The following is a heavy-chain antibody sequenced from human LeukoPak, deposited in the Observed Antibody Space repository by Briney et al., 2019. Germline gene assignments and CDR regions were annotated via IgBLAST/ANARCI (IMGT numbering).Heavy chain of an antibody. D-gene: IGHD1-14*01. CDR1: GGSISSGGYY. CDR3: ARDLHQPPMVAFDI. J-gene: IGHJ3*02. Sequence: PSQTLSLTCTVSGGSISSGGYYWSWIRQPPGKGLEWIGYIYHSGSTYYNPSLKSRVTISVDRSKNQFSLKLSSVTAADTAVYYCARDLHQPPMVAFDIWGQGTMVTVSS. V-gene: IGHV4-30-2*01. CDR2: IYHSGST.